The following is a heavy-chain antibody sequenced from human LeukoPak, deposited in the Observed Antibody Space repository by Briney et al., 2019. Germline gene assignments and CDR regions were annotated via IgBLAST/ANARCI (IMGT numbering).Heavy chain of an antibody. Sequence: TASQTLSLTCTVSGGPISSGSYYWSWIRQPAGKGLEWIGRIYTSGSTNYNPSLKSRVTISVDTSKNQFSLKLSSVTAADTAVYYCARAGYSSSWYGEYYFDYWGQGTLVTVSS. CDR3: ARAGYSSSWYGEYYFDY. D-gene: IGHD6-13*01. V-gene: IGHV4-61*02. CDR2: IYTSGST. CDR1: GGPISSGSYY. J-gene: IGHJ4*02.